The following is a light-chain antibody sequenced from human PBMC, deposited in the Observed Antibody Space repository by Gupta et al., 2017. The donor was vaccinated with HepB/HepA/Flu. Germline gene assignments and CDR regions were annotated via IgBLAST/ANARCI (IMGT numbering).Light chain of an antibody. Sequence: ELVLRQSPGTLSLSPGEGATRSCRATQSVSSSYLAWYHQRPGQAPRLLIYGASSRATGISDRFRASGSGTEFTLTISRLKPDDSAMYYCQQYSSSPRTFGHGTKVEIK. CDR1: QSVSSSY. V-gene: IGKV3-20*01. CDR3: QQYSSSPRT. CDR2: GAS. J-gene: IGKJ1*01.